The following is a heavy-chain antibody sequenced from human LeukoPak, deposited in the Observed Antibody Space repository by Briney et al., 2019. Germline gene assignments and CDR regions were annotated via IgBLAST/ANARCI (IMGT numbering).Heavy chain of an antibody. CDR3: ARVRYFDWYLDY. V-gene: IGHV3-74*01. D-gene: IGHD3-9*01. CDR2: INSDGSST. CDR1: SFTFSSYW. J-gene: IGHJ4*02. Sequence: GGSLSLSCIAPSFTFSSYWMHWVRQAPGKGLVWVSRINSDGSSTSYADSMKGRFTISRDNAKNTLYLQMNSLRAEDTAVYYCARVRYFDWYLDYWGQGTLVTVSS.